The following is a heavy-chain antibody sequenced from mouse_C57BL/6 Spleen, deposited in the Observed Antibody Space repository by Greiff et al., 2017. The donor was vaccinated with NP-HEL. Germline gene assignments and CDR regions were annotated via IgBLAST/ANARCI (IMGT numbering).Heavy chain of an antibody. Sequence: VQLQQSGAELVKPGASVKISCKASGYAFSSYWMNWVKQRPGKGLEWIGQIYPGDGDTNYNGKFKGKATLTADKSSSTAYMQLSSLTSEDSAVYFCAREDYYGSSSDWYFDVWGTGTTVTVSS. CDR2: IYPGDGDT. J-gene: IGHJ1*03. V-gene: IGHV1-80*01. CDR1: GYAFSSYW. CDR3: AREDYYGSSSDWYFDV. D-gene: IGHD1-1*01.